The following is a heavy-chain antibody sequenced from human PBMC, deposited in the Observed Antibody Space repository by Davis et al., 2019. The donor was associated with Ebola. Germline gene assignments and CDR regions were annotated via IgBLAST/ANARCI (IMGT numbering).Heavy chain of an antibody. CDR3: ARSDFWSGYSR. J-gene: IGHJ4*02. CDR2: INHSGST. V-gene: IGHV4-39*07. CDR1: GGSISSSNYY. Sequence: MPGGSLRLSCTVSGGSISSSNYYWSWIRQPPGKGLEWIGEINHSGSTNYNPSLKSRVTISVDTSKNQFSLKLSSVTAADTAVYYCARSDFWSGYSRWGQGTLVTVSS. D-gene: IGHD3-3*01.